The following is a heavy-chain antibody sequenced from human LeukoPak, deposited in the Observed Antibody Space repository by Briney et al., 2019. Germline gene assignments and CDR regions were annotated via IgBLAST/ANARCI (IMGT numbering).Heavy chain of an antibody. CDR2: ISAYNGNT. Sequence: GASVKVSCKASGYTFTSYGISWVRQAPGQGLEWMGWISAYNGNTNYAQKLQGRVTMTRDTSTNTVYMDLSSLRSEDTAVYYCVTHQGRRDNFDYWGQGTLVTVSS. CDR1: GYTFTSYG. V-gene: IGHV1-18*01. J-gene: IGHJ4*02. D-gene: IGHD2-2*01. CDR3: VTHQGRRDNFDY.